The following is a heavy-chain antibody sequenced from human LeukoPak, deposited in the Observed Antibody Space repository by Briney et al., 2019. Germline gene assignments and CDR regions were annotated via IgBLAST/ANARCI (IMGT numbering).Heavy chain of an antibody. Sequence: SETLSLTCTVSGGSISRYYWTWIRQPPGKGLEWIGYIYYSGTTNYNPSLPSLKSRVTISVDTSKNQFFLKLSSVTAADTAVYYCARAGQQQVGGDWLDPWGQGTLVTVSS. D-gene: IGHD6-13*01. CDR2: IYYSGTT. V-gene: IGHV4-59*01. J-gene: IGHJ5*02. CDR3: ARAGQQQVGGDWLDP. CDR1: GGSISRYY.